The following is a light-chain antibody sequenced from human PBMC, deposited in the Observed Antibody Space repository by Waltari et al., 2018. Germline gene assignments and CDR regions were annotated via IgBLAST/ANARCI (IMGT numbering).Light chain of an antibody. J-gene: IGLJ2*01. CDR1: SYDVGHYNY. CDR3: SSYTSSSTVGVL. CDR2: DVS. V-gene: IGLV2-14*03. Sequence: QSALTQPASVSGSPGQSITISCTGTSYDVGHYNYVSWYQQRPGKAPKLIIYDVSYRPSGGSNPFAGSKSGRTASLTISGLQAGDGADYHCSSYTSSSTVGVLFGGGTKLTVL.